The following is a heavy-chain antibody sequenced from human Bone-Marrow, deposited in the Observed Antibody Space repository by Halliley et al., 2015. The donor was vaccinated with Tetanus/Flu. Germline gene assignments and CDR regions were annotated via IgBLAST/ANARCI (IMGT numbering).Heavy chain of an antibody. CDR3: GRLHFDPPRGMDL. Sequence: TLSLTCTVSGGSISSTYWWTWVRQPPGRGLEWIGEIYHSGSTHYTPSLMSRVTISVDKSKNQFSLKLTSVTAADTAVYYCGRLHFDPPRGMDLWGQGTTVTVSS. D-gene: IGHD3-3*02. V-gene: IGHV4-4*02. CDR2: IYHSGST. J-gene: IGHJ6*02. CDR1: GGSISSTYW.